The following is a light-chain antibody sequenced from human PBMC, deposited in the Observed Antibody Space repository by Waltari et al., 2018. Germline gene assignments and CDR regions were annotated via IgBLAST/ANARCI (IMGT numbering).Light chain of an antibody. CDR1: QSISSY. V-gene: IGKV1-39*01. J-gene: IGKJ2*01. Sequence: DIQMTQSPSSLSASVGDRVTITCRASQSISSYVNWYRQKPGKAPKLLIYAASSLQSGVPSRFSGSGSGTDFTLTISSLQPEEFATYYCQQSYSTPPYTFGQGTKLEIK. CDR3: QQSYSTPPYT. CDR2: AAS.